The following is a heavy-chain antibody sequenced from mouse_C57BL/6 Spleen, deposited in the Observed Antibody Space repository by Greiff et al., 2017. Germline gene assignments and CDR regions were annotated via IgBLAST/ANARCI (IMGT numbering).Heavy chain of an antibody. CDR3: ARSDDYGPAWFAY. CDR2: IYPGDGDT. Sequence: QVQLQQSGAELVKPGASVKISCKASGYAFSSYWMNWVKQRPGKGLEWIGQIYPGDGDTNYNGKFKGKATLTADKSSSTAYMQLSSLTSEDSAVYFCARSDDYGPAWFAYWGQGTLVTVSA. J-gene: IGHJ3*01. CDR1: GYAFSSYW. V-gene: IGHV1-80*01. D-gene: IGHD2-4*01.